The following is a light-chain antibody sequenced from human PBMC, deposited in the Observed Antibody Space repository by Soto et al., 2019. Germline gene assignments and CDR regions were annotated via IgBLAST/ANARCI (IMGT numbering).Light chain of an antibody. J-gene: IGKJ2*01. Sequence: DIQLTQSPSTLSASVGDRVTIPCQASQDISNCLNWYQQRPGKAPNLLIYDASNLETGVPSRFSGSGSGTDFTFTISSLQPEDFATYYCQQFDNFPRTFGQGTKVDIK. V-gene: IGKV1-33*01. CDR3: QQFDNFPRT. CDR2: DAS. CDR1: QDISNC.